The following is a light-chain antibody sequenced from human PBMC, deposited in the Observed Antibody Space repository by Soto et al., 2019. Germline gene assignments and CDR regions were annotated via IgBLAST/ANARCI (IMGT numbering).Light chain of an antibody. Sequence: DIQMTQSPSSLSASVGDRVTITCRASQGISNYLAWYQQKPGKLPNLLIYDASTLHSGVPSRFSGSGFGTDFTLTISSLQPEDVAAYYCQQYSRDPWTFGQGTKVDI. J-gene: IGKJ1*01. CDR1: QGISNY. V-gene: IGKV1-27*01. CDR2: DAS. CDR3: QQYSRDPWT.